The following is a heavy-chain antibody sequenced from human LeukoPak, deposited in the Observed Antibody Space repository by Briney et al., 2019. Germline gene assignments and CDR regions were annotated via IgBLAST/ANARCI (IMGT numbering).Heavy chain of an antibody. J-gene: IGHJ4*02. D-gene: IGHD6-13*01. Sequence: GRSLRLSCAASGFTFSNYAMHWVRQAPGKGLEWVAVISFDGSNKYHADSVKGRFTISRDNSENTLYLQVNSLRAEDTAVYHCAREQAAAGRGFDYWGQGTLVTVSS. CDR3: AREQAAAGRGFDY. CDR2: ISFDGSNK. V-gene: IGHV3-30-3*01. CDR1: GFTFSNYA.